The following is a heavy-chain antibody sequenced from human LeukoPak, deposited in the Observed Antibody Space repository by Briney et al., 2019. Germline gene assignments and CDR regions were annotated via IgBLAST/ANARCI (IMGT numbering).Heavy chain of an antibody. CDR3: ARGLN. Sequence: SETLSLTCAVSGDSISGSSYYWGWLRQPPGKGLEWIGSIYYSGSTYYSPSLKSRVTISVDTSKNQYSLKLSSVTAADTAVYYCARGLNWGQGTLVTVSS. D-gene: IGHD3-22*01. CDR1: GDSISGSSYY. J-gene: IGHJ4*02. V-gene: IGHV4-39*01. CDR2: IYYSGST.